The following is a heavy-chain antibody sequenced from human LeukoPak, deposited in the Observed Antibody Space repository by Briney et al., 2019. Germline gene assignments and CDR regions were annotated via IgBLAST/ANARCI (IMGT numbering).Heavy chain of an antibody. CDR1: GGSFSGYY. CDR3: ARDPKYYGSGRGY. V-gene: IGHV4-34*01. J-gene: IGHJ4*02. D-gene: IGHD3-10*01. Sequence: SETLSLTCAVYGGSFSGYYWSWIRRPPGKGLEWIGEINHSGSTNYNPSLKSRVTISVDTSKNQFSLKLSSVTAADTAVYYCARDPKYYGSGRGYWGQGTLVTVSS. CDR2: INHSGST.